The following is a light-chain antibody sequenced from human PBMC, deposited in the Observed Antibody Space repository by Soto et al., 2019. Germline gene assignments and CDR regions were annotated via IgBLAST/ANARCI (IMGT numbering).Light chain of an antibody. J-gene: IGKJ3*01. Sequence: DVQMTQTPSILSASVGDRVILTCRASQSIGNWLAWYQQKPGKAPKLLIYKASSLESGVPTRFSGSGSGTDFHLTISRQQPGDFATYFCQKYNSYVFGPWTKVDI. CDR1: QSIGNW. V-gene: IGKV1-5*03. CDR3: QKYNSYV. CDR2: KAS.